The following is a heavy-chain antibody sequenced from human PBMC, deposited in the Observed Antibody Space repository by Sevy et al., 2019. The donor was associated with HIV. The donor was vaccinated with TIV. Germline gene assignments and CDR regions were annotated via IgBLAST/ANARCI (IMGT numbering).Heavy chain of an antibody. CDR1: GFTFSSYG. D-gene: IGHD2-2*01. CDR3: AVGAKRYCSSTSCSYLFDY. J-gene: IGHJ4*02. Sequence: GGSLRLSCAASGFTFSSYGMHWVRQAPGKGLEWVAVIWYDGSNKYYADSVKGRFTISRDNSKNTLYLQMNSLRAEDTAVYYCAVGAKRYCSSTSCSYLFDYWGQGTLVTVSS. CDR2: IWYDGSNK. V-gene: IGHV3-33*01.